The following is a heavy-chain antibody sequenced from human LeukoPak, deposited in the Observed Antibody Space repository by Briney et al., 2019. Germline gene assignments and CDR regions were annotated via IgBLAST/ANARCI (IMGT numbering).Heavy chain of an antibody. J-gene: IGHJ5*02. V-gene: IGHV1-18*01. Sequence: ASVKVSCKASGYTFTNYGIHWVRQAPGQGLEWMGWISAYNGNTKYAQNLQGRVTMTTDTSTSTAYMELRSLRSDDTAVYYCARSYLIVVVPAALGIDPWGQGTLVTVSS. CDR3: ARSYLIVVVPAALGIDP. CDR2: ISAYNGNT. D-gene: IGHD2-2*01. CDR1: GYTFTNYG.